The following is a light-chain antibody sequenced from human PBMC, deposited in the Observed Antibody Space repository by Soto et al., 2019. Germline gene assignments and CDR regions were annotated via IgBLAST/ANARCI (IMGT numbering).Light chain of an antibody. Sequence: EIVLTQSPGTLSLSPGERATLSCRASQSVRSNYLAWYRQKPGQAPRLLIYGASSRATGIPDRFSGSGSGTDFNLTISRLEPEDFAVYYCQQFGSSPFTVGPGTKVDVK. V-gene: IGKV3-20*01. CDR1: QSVRSNY. CDR3: QQFGSSPFT. CDR2: GAS. J-gene: IGKJ3*01.